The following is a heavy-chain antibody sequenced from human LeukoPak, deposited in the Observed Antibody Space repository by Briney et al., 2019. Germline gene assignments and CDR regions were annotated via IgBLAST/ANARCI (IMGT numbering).Heavy chain of an antibody. J-gene: IGHJ4*02. D-gene: IGHD4-17*01. Sequence: SETLSLPCADYGGSFSGYYCSWIRQPPGKGLEWSGEINHSGSTNYNPSLKSRVTISVDTSKNQFSLKLSAVTAADTAVYYCARGPFYGDYVLGYWGQGTLVTVSS. CDR3: ARGPFYGDYVLGY. CDR1: GGSFSGYY. V-gene: IGHV4-34*01. CDR2: INHSGST.